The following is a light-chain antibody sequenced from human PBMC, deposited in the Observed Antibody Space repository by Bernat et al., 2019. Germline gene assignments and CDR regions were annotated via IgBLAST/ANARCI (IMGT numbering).Light chain of an antibody. V-gene: IGKV3-11*01. Sequence: EVVLTQSPATLSLSPGESATLSCRASQSVSGFLAWYQQKPGQAPRLLIYDASNRATGIPARFSGSGSWTDFTLTISSLEPEDFAVYYCQQRAVWPPLTFGGGTKVEIK. CDR2: DAS. J-gene: IGKJ4*01. CDR1: QSVSGF. CDR3: QQRAVWPPLT.